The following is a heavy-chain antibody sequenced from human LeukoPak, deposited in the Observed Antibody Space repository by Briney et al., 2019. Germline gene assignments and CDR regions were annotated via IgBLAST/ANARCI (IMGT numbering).Heavy chain of an antibody. Sequence: WASVKVSCKASGGTFSSYAFSWVRQAPGQGLEWMGGIIPIFGTANYAQKFQGRVTITTDESTSTAYMELSSLRSEDTAVYYCARSGRSWYSFDYWGQGTLVTVSS. CDR2: IIPIFGTA. CDR3: ARSGRSWYSFDY. CDR1: GGTFSSYA. J-gene: IGHJ4*02. D-gene: IGHD6-13*01. V-gene: IGHV1-69*05.